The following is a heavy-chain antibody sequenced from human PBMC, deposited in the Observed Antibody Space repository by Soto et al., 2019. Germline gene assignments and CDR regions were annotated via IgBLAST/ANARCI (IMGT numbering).Heavy chain of an antibody. D-gene: IGHD3-10*01. V-gene: IGHV3-48*02. Sequence: EGSLRHSHSPSGFTLSTASMNRVRQAPGKGLEWISYISSSSSAIYYADSVKGRFTISRDNAKNSLYLQMNSLRDEDTAVYYCARDHYGSGTYLDYWGQGT. CDR3: ARDHYGSGTYLDY. CDR2: ISSSSSAI. CDR1: GFTLSTAS. J-gene: IGHJ4*02.